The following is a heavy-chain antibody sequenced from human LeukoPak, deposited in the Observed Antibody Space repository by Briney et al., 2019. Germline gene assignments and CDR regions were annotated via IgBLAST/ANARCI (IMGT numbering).Heavy chain of an antibody. D-gene: IGHD6-13*01. V-gene: IGHV1-69*04. CDR2: FIPILGIA. J-gene: IGHJ4*02. CDR1: RGTFSSYA. CDR3: ARDRGGGAAGGNLLY. Sequence: SAKVSSKASRGTFSSYAISRVPQAPGQGLEWWSRFIPILGIANYAQKVQGRVTIAADKSTSTAYMELSRLRSEDTAVCYFARDRGGGAAGGNLLYWVRGTLV.